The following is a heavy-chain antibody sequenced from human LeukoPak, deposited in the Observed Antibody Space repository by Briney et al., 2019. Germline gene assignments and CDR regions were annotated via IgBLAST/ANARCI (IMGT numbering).Heavy chain of an antibody. V-gene: IGHV4-39*01. J-gene: IGHJ4*02. D-gene: IGHD2-15*01. Sequence: SETLSLTCTVSGGSISSSSYYWGWIRQPPGKGLEWIGSIYYSGSTYYNPSLKSRVTISVDTSKNQFSLKLSSVTAADTAVYYCARGVRYCSGGSCYHKKYYFDYWGQGTLVTVSS. CDR3: ARGVRYCSGGSCYHKKYYFDY. CDR1: GGSISSSSYY. CDR2: IYYSGST.